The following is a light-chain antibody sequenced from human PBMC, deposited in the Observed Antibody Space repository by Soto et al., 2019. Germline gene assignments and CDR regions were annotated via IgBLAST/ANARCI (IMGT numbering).Light chain of an antibody. J-gene: IGKJ4*01. CDR2: DAS. CDR3: QQRNNWRGT. V-gene: IGKV3-11*01. Sequence: EIVLTQSPATLSLSPGERATLSCRASQSVSKYLAWYQQKPGQAPRLLIYDASNRATGIPARFSGSGSGTDFTLTINSLEPEDVAVYYCQQRNNWRGTFGGGTKVDIK. CDR1: QSVSKY.